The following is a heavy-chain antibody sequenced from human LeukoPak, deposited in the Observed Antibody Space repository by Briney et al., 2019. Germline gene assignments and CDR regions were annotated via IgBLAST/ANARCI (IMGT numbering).Heavy chain of an antibody. V-gene: IGHV4-61*08. J-gene: IGHJ4*02. CDR3: ARDYYDSSGYYDY. CDR2: VYYSGNT. CDR1: GGSVSRGGYY. D-gene: IGHD3-22*01. Sequence: PSETLSLTCTVSGGSVSRGGYYWSWIRQPPGKGLEWIGYVYYSGNTNYNPSLKSRVTISVDTSKNQFSLKLSSVTAADTAVYYCARDYYDSSGYYDYWGQGALVTVSS.